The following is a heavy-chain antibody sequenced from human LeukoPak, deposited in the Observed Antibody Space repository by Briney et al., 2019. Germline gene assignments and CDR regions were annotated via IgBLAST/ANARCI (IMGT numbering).Heavy chain of an antibody. CDR1: GFTFSNYG. V-gene: IGHV3-30*18. J-gene: IGHJ4*02. CDR2: ISYDGSNK. Sequence: GRSLRLSCAASGFTFSNYGMHWVRQAPGKGLEWVAVISYDGSNKYYADSVKGRFTISRDNSKNTLYMQMNSLRGEDTAVYYCAKDGVVTTAKYYFDYRGQGTLVTVSS. CDR3: AKDGVVTTAKYYFDY. D-gene: IGHD2-21*02.